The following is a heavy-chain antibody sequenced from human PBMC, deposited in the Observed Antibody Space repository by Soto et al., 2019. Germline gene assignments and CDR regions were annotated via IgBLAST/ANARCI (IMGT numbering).Heavy chain of an antibody. Sequence: GGSLRLSCAASGFTFSSYSMNWVRQAPGKGLEWVSSISSSSSYIYYADSVKGRFTISRDNAKNSLYLQMNSLRAEDTAVYYCARDGPCARVYGMDVWGQGTTVTVSS. CDR2: ISSSSSYI. V-gene: IGHV3-21*01. D-gene: IGHD6-6*01. CDR1: GFTFSSYS. CDR3: ARDGPCARVYGMDV. J-gene: IGHJ6*02.